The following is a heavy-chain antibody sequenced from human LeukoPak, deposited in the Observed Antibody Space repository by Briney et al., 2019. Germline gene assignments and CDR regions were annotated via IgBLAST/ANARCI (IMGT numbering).Heavy chain of an antibody. CDR3: ARVQYSSSSFGYYYYYMDV. D-gene: IGHD6-6*01. CDR2: IIPIFGTA. V-gene: IGHV1-69*05. CDR1: GGTFSSYA. Sequence: ASVKVSCKASGGTFSSYAISWVRQAPGQGLEWMGGIIPIFGTANYAQKFQGRVTITTDESTSTAYMELSSPRSEDTAVYYCARVQYSSSSFGYYYYYMDVWGKGTTVTVSS. J-gene: IGHJ6*03.